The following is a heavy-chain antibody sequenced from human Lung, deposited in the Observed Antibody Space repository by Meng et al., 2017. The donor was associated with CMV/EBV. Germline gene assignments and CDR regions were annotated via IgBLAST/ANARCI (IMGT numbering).Heavy chain of an antibody. CDR3: ARGGVLLPAGKSWFDH. V-gene: IGHV1-2*02. J-gene: IGHJ5*02. D-gene: IGHD2-2*01. Sequence: SGYTFTGYHIHWVRQAPGQGLEWMGWIKPNSGDTKFAQKFQGRVTMTRDTSISTAYMELTRLRSDDTAVYYCARGGVLLPAGKSWFDHWGLGTLVTVSS. CDR2: IKPNSGDT. CDR1: GYTFTGYH.